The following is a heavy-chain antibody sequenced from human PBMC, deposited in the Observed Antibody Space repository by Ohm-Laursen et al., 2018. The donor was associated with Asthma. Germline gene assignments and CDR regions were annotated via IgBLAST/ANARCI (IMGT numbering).Heavy chain of an antibody. CDR3: ARRDFAGEGPSAGFEI. CDR2: ITSDGSWT. D-gene: IGHD3-10*01. J-gene: IGHJ3*02. CDR1: GFTFSNFA. V-gene: IGHV3-30-3*01. Sequence: SLRLSCAASGFTFSNFAMHWIRQAPGKGLEWVSIITSDGSWTSYADSVKGRFTISRDNSKNTLYMQMNSLRAEDTAVYSCARRDFAGEGPSAGFEIWGQGTMVTVPS.